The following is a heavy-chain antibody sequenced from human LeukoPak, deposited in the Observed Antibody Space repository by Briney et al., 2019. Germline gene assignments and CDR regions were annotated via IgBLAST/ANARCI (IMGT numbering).Heavy chain of an antibody. CDR3: ARGSVYYDFWSGYSGGSDY. Sequence: GASVKVSCKASGYTFTGYYMHWVRQAPGQGLEWMGWINPNSGGTNYAQKFQGRVTMTRDTSISTAYMELSRLRSDDTAVYYCARGSVYYDFWSGYSGGSDYWGQGTLVTVSS. J-gene: IGHJ4*02. D-gene: IGHD3-3*01. CDR2: INPNSGGT. V-gene: IGHV1-2*02. CDR1: GYTFTGYY.